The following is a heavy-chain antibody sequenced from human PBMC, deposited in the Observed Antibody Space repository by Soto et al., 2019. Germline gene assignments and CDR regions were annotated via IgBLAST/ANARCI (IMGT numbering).Heavy chain of an antibody. J-gene: IGHJ4*02. CDR1: GFTFSSYA. CDR2: ISGSGGST. V-gene: IGHV3-23*01. CDR3: AKDFVTGYDYVWGSYPPPDFDY. D-gene: IGHD3-16*02. Sequence: GGSLRLSCAASGFTFSSYAMSWVRQAPGKGLEWVSAISGSGGSTYYADSVKGRFTISRDNSKNTLYLQMNSLRAEDTAVYYCAKDFVTGYDYVWGSYPPPDFDYWGQGTLVTVSS.